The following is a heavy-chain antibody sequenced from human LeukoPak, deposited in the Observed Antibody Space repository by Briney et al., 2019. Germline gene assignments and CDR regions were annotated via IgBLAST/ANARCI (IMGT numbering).Heavy chain of an antibody. Sequence: GGSLRLSCVASGFTFRSYEMNWVRQAPGKGLEWVSYISSSFTTNYADSVKGRFTISRDNAKNSLYLQMNSLRAEDTAVYYCARLYSYDSLDYWGQGTLVTVSS. CDR1: GFTFRSYE. V-gene: IGHV3-48*03. CDR2: ISSSFTT. J-gene: IGHJ4*02. CDR3: ARLYSYDSLDY. D-gene: IGHD3-16*02.